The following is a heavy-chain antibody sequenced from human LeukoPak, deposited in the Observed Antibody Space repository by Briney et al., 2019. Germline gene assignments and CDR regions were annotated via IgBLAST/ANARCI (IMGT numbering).Heavy chain of an antibody. D-gene: IGHD4-23*01. CDR3: ARDNVRWQHRTAFDI. V-gene: IGHV4-59*01. CDR1: GVSFSGNY. CDR2: IYYSGST. Sequence: SETLSLTCAVYGVSFSGNYWSWIRQPPGKGLEWIGYIYYSGSTNYNPSLKSRVTISVDTSKNQFSLKVSSVTAADTAVYYCARDNVRWQHRTAFDIWGQGTMVTVSS. J-gene: IGHJ3*02.